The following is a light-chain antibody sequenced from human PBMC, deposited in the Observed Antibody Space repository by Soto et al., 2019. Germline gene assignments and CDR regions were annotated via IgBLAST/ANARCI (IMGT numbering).Light chain of an antibody. Sequence: EIVLTQSPGTLSLSPGERGTLSCRASQSVSSNYLAWYQQKPGQAPRLLIYSAFSRATGIPDRFNGSGSGTDFTLTILRLEPEDFAVYYCQYYGRSPWTFGQGPKVEIK. CDR3: QYYGRSPWT. J-gene: IGKJ1*01. V-gene: IGKV3-20*01. CDR2: SAF. CDR1: QSVSSNY.